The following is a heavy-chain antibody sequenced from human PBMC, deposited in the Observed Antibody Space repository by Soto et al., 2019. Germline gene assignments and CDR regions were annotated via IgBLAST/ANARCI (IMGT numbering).Heavy chain of an antibody. CDR3: ARDGNCSGGSCYSSWFDP. Sequence: SETLSLTCAVSGGSISSGGYSWSWIRQPPGKGLEWIGYIYHSGSTYYNPSLKSRVTISVDRSKNQFSLKLSSVTAADTAVYYCARDGNCSGGSCYSSWFDPWGQGTLVTVSS. D-gene: IGHD2-15*01. CDR2: IYHSGST. J-gene: IGHJ5*02. V-gene: IGHV4-30-2*01. CDR1: GGSISSGGYS.